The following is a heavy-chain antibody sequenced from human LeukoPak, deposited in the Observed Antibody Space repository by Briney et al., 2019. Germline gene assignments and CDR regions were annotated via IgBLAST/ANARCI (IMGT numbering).Heavy chain of an antibody. CDR1: GGSFSGYY. J-gene: IGHJ4*02. CDR3: ARGQVRRL. V-gene: IGHV4-34*01. CDR2: INHSGST. D-gene: IGHD3-10*01. Sequence: SETLSLTCAVYGGSFSGYYWSWIRQPPGKGLEWIGEINHSGSTNYNPSLKSRVTISVDTSKNQFSLKLSSVTAADTAVHYCARGQVRRLWGQGTLVTVSS.